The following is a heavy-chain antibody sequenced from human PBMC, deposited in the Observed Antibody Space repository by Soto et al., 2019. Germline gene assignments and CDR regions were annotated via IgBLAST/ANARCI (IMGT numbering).Heavy chain of an antibody. Sequence: GGSLRLSCVASGLTFGSRAMSWVRQAPGEGLQWVSTITDTGGDAKYADSVRGRFVISRDNSKKTLYLQMTSLTAEDSAMYYCARGSTDSYPGSRIFDFWGRGTLVTVSS. D-gene: IGHD3-10*01. V-gene: IGHV3-23*01. J-gene: IGHJ4*02. CDR3: ARGSTDSYPGSRIFDF. CDR2: ITDTGGDA. CDR1: GLTFGSRA.